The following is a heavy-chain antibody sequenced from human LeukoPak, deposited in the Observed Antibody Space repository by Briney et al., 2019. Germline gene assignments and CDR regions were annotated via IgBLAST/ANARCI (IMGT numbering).Heavy chain of an antibody. CDR1: GFTFDDYA. D-gene: IGHD3-22*01. Sequence: GGSLRLSCAVSGFTFDDYAMHWVRQVPGKGLEWVSGINWNSDSIGYADSVKGRFTISRDNSKNTLYLQMSSLRAEDTAVYYCAKPSLYYYDTSGYYRYWYFDLWGRGTLVTVSS. V-gene: IGHV3-9*01. CDR2: INWNSDSI. J-gene: IGHJ2*01. CDR3: AKPSLYYYDTSGYYRYWYFDL.